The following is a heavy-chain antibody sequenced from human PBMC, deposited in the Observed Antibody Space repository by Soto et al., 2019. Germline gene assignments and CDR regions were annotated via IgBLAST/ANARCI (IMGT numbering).Heavy chain of an antibody. J-gene: IGHJ3*02. V-gene: IGHV4-61*01. CDR2: IYYSGST. CDR1: GGSVSSGSYY. Sequence: ETLSLTCTVSGGSVSSGSYYWSWIRQPPGKGLEWIGYIYYSGSTNYNPSLKSRVTISVDTSKNQFSLKLSSVTAADTAVYYCARDSHYYDSSGNDAFDIWGQGTMVTVSS. D-gene: IGHD3-22*01. CDR3: ARDSHYYDSSGNDAFDI.